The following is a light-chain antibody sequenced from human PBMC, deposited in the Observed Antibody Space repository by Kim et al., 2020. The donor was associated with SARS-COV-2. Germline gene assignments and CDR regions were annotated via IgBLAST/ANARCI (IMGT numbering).Light chain of an antibody. CDR3: QQYSSSRAT. Sequence: CAGERATLACRARQSVRSNCLAWYQQKPGQAPRRLISGASSRATGIPDRCSGSGSGTDFTLTITRLEPEDFAVYYCQQYSSSRATFGQGTKVDIK. CDR1: QSVRSNC. CDR2: GAS. V-gene: IGKV3-20*01. J-gene: IGKJ1*01.